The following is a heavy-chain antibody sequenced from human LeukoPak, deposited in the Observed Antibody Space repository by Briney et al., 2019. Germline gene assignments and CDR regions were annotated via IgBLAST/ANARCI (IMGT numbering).Heavy chain of an antibody. Sequence: GGSLRLSCAASGFTFSDYYMSWIRQAPGKGLEWVSYISSSGSTISYADSVKGRFTISRDNAKNSLYLQMNSLRAEDTAVYYCASLSSYGYSLDYWGQGTLVTVSS. D-gene: IGHD5-18*01. CDR3: ASLSSYGYSLDY. J-gene: IGHJ4*02. CDR2: ISSSGSTI. V-gene: IGHV3-11*01. CDR1: GFTFSDYY.